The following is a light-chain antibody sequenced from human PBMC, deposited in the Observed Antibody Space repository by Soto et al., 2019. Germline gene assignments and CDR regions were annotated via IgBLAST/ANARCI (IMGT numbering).Light chain of an antibody. CDR1: QGISNA. CDR3: QQFSAYPFT. J-gene: IGKJ3*01. Sequence: AIQLTQSPSSLSASIGDRVTITCRASQGISNALAWYQQNSGKPPKLLIYDASTLEIGVSSRFSGSASVTDFTLTINGLEPEDFETYYCQQFSAYPFTFGPGTKVD. CDR2: DAS. V-gene: IGKV1-13*02.